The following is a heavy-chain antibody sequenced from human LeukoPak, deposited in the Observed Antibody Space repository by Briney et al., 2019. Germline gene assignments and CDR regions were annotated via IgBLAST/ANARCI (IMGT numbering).Heavy chain of an antibody. J-gene: IGHJ3*02. Sequence: GGSLRLSCAASGFTFSSYWMSWVRQAPGKGLEWVANIKQDGSEKYYVDSVKGRFTISRDNAKNSLYLQMNSLRAEDTAVYYCARDQMGSGYYYFVDAFDIRGQGTMVTVSS. CDR3: ARDQMGSGYYYFVDAFDI. D-gene: IGHD3-22*01. V-gene: IGHV3-7*01. CDR2: IKQDGSEK. CDR1: GFTFSSYW.